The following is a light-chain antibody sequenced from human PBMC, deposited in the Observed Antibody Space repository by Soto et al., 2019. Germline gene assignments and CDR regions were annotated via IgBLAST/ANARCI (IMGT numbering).Light chain of an antibody. CDR1: SSDVGSSNL. V-gene: IGLV2-23*01. CDR3: CSFARSTIFYV. CDR2: EGD. Sequence: QSVLTQPASVSGSPGQSITISCSGTSSDVGSSNLVSWYQQHPGKAPKLIIFEGDRRPSGVSGRFSGSKSGNPASLKFFGFQAEEEADYFCCSFARSTIFYVFGTGTKVTV. J-gene: IGLJ1*01.